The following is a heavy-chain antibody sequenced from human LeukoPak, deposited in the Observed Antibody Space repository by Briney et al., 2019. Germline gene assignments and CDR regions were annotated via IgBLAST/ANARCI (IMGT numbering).Heavy chain of an antibody. CDR3: AKGNYGYVSSAFDI. CDR2: ISSRGTTM. D-gene: IGHD3-16*01. Sequence: GGSLRLSCAASGFSFTAYDMNWVRQAPGKGPEWVSYISSRGTTMYYADSVKGRFTISRDNSKNTLYLQMNSLRAEDTAVYYCAKGNYGYVSSAFDIWGQGTMVTVSS. J-gene: IGHJ3*02. V-gene: IGHV3-48*01. CDR1: GFSFTAYD.